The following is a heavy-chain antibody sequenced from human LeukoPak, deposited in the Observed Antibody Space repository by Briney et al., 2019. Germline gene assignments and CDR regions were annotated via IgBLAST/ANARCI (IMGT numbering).Heavy chain of an antibody. V-gene: IGHV3-48*03. J-gene: IGHJ4*02. Sequence: GGSLRLSCAASGFTFSSYEMNWVRQAPGKGLEWVSYISSSGSTRYYADSVKGRFTISRDNAKNSLYLQMNSLRAEDTAVYYCARGDSYDSSGYWTSWGQGTLVTVSS. CDR2: ISSSGSTR. CDR3: ARGDSYDSSGYWTS. CDR1: GFTFSSYE. D-gene: IGHD3-22*01.